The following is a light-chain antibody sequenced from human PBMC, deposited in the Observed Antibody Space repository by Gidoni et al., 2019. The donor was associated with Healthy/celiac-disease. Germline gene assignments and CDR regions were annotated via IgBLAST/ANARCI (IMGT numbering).Light chain of an antibody. V-gene: IGKV3-20*01. Sequence: DIVLTHSPGTLSLSPGERATLSCRASQSVSSSYLAWYQQKPGQAPRLLIYGASSRATGIPDRFSGSGSGTDFTLTISRLEPEDFAVYYCQQYGSSPGLTFGGGTKVEIK. CDR2: GAS. J-gene: IGKJ4*01. CDR3: QQYGSSPGLT. CDR1: QSVSSSY.